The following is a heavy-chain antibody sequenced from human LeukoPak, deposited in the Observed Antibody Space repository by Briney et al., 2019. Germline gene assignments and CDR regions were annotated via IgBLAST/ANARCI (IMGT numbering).Heavy chain of an antibody. D-gene: IGHD6-19*01. J-gene: IGHJ4*02. CDR1: GFTFSSYG. CDR2: ISGSGTSA. CDR3: ARISSGWVDY. V-gene: IGHV3-23*01. Sequence: GGSLRLSCAASGFTFSSYGMSWVRQTPGKGLEWVSTISGSGTSAYYADSVKGRFTISRDNSKNTLYLQMNSLRAEDTAVYYCARISSGWVDYWGQESLVTVS.